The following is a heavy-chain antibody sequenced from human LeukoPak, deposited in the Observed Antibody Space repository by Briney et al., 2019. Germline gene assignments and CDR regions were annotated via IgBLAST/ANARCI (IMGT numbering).Heavy chain of an antibody. CDR1: GFTFDDYA. V-gene: IGHV3-9*01. D-gene: IGHD1-26*01. J-gene: IGHJ6*03. CDR2: ISWNSGSI. CDR3: AKDNSFYYYYYMDV. Sequence: GGSLRLSCAASGFTFDDYAMHWVRQAPGKGLEWVSGISWNSGSIGYADSVKGRFTITRDNAKNSLYPQMNSLRAEDTALYYCAKDNSFYYYYYMDVWGKGTTVTVSS.